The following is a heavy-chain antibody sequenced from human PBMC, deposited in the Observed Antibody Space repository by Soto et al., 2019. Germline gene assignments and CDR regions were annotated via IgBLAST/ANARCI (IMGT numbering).Heavy chain of an antibody. J-gene: IGHJ5*02. Sequence: EVQLLESGGGLVQPGGSLRLSCAASGFTFSSYTMSWVRQAPGKGLEWLSYITGSGGSTFYADSVKGRFTISRDNSKNTLCLQMNSLRAEDTAVYYCVQPVSPGTNWFDPWGQGTLVTVSS. CDR2: ITGSGGST. CDR1: GFTFSSYT. V-gene: IGHV3-23*01. CDR3: VQPVSPGTNWFDP. D-gene: IGHD6-13*01.